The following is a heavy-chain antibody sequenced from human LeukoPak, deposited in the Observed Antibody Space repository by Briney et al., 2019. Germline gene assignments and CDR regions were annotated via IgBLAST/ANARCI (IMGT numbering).Heavy chain of an antibody. J-gene: IGHJ3*02. D-gene: IGHD2-21*02. CDR1: GGSISSGGYY. Sequence: SQTLSLTCTVSGGSISSGGYYWSWIPQHPGKGLEWIGYIYYSGSTYYNPSLKSRVTISVDTSKNQFSLKLSSVTAADTAVYYCARAVVTASDAFDIWGQGTMVTVSS. CDR3: ARAVVTASDAFDI. V-gene: IGHV4-31*03. CDR2: IYYSGST.